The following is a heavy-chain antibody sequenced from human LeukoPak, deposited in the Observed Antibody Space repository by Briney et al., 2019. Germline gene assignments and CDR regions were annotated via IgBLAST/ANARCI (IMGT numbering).Heavy chain of an antibody. Sequence: GASVKVSCKASGYTFTSYGISWVRQAPGQGLEWMGWISAYNGNTNYAQKLQGRVTMTTDTSTSTAYMGLRSLRSDDTAVYYCAREEWELSPRYYMDVWGKGTTVTVSS. D-gene: IGHD1-26*01. V-gene: IGHV1-18*01. CDR3: AREEWELSPRYYMDV. CDR2: ISAYNGNT. CDR1: GYTFTSYG. J-gene: IGHJ6*03.